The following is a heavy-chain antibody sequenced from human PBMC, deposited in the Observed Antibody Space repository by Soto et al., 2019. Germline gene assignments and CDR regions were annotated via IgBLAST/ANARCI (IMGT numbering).Heavy chain of an antibody. CDR2: IIPILGIA. V-gene: IGHV1-69*02. D-gene: IGHD4-17*01. CDR1: GGTFSSYT. Sequence: QVQLVQSGAEVKKPGSSVKVSCKASGGTFSSYTISWVRQAPGQGLEWMGRIIPILGIANYAQKFQGRVTITADKSTSTAYMELSSLRSEDTAVYYCARGVYDDYNTFDYWGQGTLVTVSS. J-gene: IGHJ4*02. CDR3: ARGVYDDYNTFDY.